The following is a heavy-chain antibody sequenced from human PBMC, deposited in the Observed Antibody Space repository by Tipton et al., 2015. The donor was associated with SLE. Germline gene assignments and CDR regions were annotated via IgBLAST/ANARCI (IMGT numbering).Heavy chain of an antibody. V-gene: IGHV4-31*03. CDR1: DDSILTHY. J-gene: IGHJ3*02. CDR2: ISYSETT. Sequence: LRLSCSISDDSILTHYWSWIRQHPGKGLEWIGFISYSETTYYNPSLKSRVTISRDTSKNQFSLTLRSVTAADTAVYYCARGDFDWYHTPDAFDIWGQGTMVTVSS. D-gene: IGHD3-9*01. CDR3: ARGDFDWYHTPDAFDI.